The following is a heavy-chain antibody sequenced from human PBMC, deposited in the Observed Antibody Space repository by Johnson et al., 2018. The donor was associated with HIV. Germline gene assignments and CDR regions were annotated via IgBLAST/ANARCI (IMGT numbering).Heavy chain of an antibody. CDR3: ARDRASILWVGATQFAFDI. CDR2: ISYDGDDK. CDR1: GFSFSDYG. Sequence: QVQLVESGGGVVQPGRSLRLSCAASGFSFSDYGIHWVRQAPGKGLEWVAVISYDGDDKHYGDSVEGRFTIYRDNSKNTLYLQMNSLRAEDTAVYYCARDRASILWVGATQFAFDIWGQGTMVTVSS. D-gene: IGHD2-21*01. J-gene: IGHJ3*02. V-gene: IGHV3-30*03.